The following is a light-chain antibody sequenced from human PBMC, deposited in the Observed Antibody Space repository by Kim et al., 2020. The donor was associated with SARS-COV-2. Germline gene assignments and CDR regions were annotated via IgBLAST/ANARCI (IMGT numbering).Light chain of an antibody. CDR2: WAS. CDR1: QRVLYSSNNKNY. J-gene: IGKJ3*01. Sequence: ATINCKSSQRVLYSSNNKNYLAWYQQKPGQPPKLLIYWASTRESGVPDRFSGSWSGTDFTLTISSLQSEDVAVYYCQQYYSTPLTFGPGTKVDIK. V-gene: IGKV4-1*01. CDR3: QQYYSTPLT.